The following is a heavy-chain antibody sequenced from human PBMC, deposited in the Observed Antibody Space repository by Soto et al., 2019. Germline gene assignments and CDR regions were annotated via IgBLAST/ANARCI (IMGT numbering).Heavy chain of an antibody. CDR1: GFTFNIYA. Sequence: GGSMRLSCAASGFTFNIYALHWVRQAPGKGLEWVAVISFDGTKKYYSDSVKGRFTSSRDNLKNTLYLQMNNLRVEDAALYFCAREDDYGYRYINYGLDVWGQGTTVTVSS. V-gene: IGHV3-30-3*01. J-gene: IGHJ6*02. CDR2: ISFDGTKK. D-gene: IGHD4-17*01. CDR3: AREDDYGYRYINYGLDV.